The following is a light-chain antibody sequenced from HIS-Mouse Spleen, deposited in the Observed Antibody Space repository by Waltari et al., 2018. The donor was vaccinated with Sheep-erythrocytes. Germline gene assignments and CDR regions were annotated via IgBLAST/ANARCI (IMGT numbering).Light chain of an antibody. CDR2: EDS. J-gene: IGLJ3*02. V-gene: IGLV3-10*01. Sequence: SYELTQPPSVSVSPGQTARITCSGDALPKKYAYWYPQKSGQAPVLVNHEDSKRPSGIPEGFSGSTSGTMATLTISGAQVEDEADYYCYSTDSSGNHWVFGGGTKLTVL. CDR1: ALPKKY. CDR3: YSTDSSGNHWV.